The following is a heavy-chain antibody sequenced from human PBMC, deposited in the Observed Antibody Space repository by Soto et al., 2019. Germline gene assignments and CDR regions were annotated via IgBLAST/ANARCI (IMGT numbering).Heavy chain of an antibody. V-gene: IGHV3-53*01. J-gene: IGHJ3*01. D-gene: IGHD6-19*01. Sequence: EVPLAESGGGLIQPGGSLRLSCAGSGFIVSSYYMSWVRQAPGKGLEWISVIYSGGSTYYADSVKGRFTISRDNSENTLYLQLNSLRAEDTAVYYGARSGGNGWFADAFDVWGQGTMVTVSS. CDR3: ARSGGNGWFADAFDV. CDR1: GFIVSSYY. CDR2: IYSGGST.